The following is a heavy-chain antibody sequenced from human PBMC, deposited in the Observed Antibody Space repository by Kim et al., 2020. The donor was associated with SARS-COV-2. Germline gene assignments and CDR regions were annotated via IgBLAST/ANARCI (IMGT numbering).Heavy chain of an antibody. D-gene: IGHD5-18*01. CDR2: ISSSGSTI. CDR3: ARVRGYSYGPCWFDP. Sequence: GGSLRLSCAASGFTFSSYEMNWVRQAPGKGLEWVSYISSSGSTIYYADSVKGRFTISRDNAKNSLYLQMNSLRAEDTAVYYCARVRGYSYGPCWFDPWGQGTLVTVSS. V-gene: IGHV3-48*03. CDR1: GFTFSSYE. J-gene: IGHJ5*02.